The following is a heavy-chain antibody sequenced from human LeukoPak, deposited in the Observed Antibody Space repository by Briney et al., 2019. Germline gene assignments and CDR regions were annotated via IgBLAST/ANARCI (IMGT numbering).Heavy chain of an antibody. CDR1: GFTFSSYA. J-gene: IGHJ4*02. D-gene: IGHD6-19*01. V-gene: IGHV3-30-3*01. CDR3: ARSDSSGWYGGLFDY. Sequence: GGSLRLSCAASGFTFSSYAMHWVRQAPGKGLEWVAVISYDGSNKYYADSVKGRFTISRDNSKNTLYLQMNSLRAEDTAVYYCARSDSSGWYGGLFDYWGQGTLVTVSS. CDR2: ISYDGSNK.